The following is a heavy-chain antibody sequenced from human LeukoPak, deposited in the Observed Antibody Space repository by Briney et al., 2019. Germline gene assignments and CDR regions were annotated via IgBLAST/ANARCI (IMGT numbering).Heavy chain of an antibody. D-gene: IGHD6-19*01. J-gene: IGHJ4*02. V-gene: IGHV1-2*02. Sequence: AASVKVSCKASGGTFSSYAISWVRQAPGQGLEWMGWINPNSGGTNYAQKFQGRVTMTRDTSISTAYMELSRLTSDDTAVYYCARDMAAVAGQGYECFDYWGQGTLVTVSS. CDR2: INPNSGGT. CDR3: ARDMAAVAGQGYECFDY. CDR1: GGTFSSYA.